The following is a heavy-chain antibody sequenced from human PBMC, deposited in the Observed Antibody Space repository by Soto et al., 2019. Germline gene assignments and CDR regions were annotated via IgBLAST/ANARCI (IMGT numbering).Heavy chain of an antibody. V-gene: IGHV1-69*08. J-gene: IGHJ4*02. Sequence: QVQLVQSGAEVKKPGSSVKVSCKASGGTFSSYTISWVRQAPGQGLEWMGRIIPILGIANYAQKFQGRVTITAEKSTSTAYMELSSLRSEDTAVYYCAREEWGGYYFDYWGQGTLVTVSS. CDR2: IIPILGIA. D-gene: IGHD2-8*01. CDR1: GGTFSSYT. CDR3: AREEWGGYYFDY.